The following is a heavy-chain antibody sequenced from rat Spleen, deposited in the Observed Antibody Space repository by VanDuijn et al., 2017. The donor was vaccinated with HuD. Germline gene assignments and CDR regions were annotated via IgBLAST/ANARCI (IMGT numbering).Heavy chain of an antibody. CDR3: ARDQETFVLTTYWYFDF. V-gene: IGHV2-32*01. CDR2: MWYDGDT. D-gene: IGHD1-10*01. Sequence: QVQLRESGPGLLQPSQTLSLTCTVSGFSLTSHHVSWVRQSPGKGPEWMGRMWYDGDTAYNSALKSRLSISRDTSKNQVFLKMSSLQTEDTATYYCARDQETFVLTTYWYFDFWGPGTMVTVSS. J-gene: IGHJ1*01. CDR1: GFSLTSHH.